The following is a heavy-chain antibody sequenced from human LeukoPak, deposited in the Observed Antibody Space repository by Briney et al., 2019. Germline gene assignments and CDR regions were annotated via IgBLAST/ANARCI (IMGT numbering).Heavy chain of an antibody. J-gene: IGHJ5*02. V-gene: IGHV5-51*01. CDR2: IYPGDSDT. CDR3: ASSRMVRGVISWFDP. CDR1: GYSFTSYW. D-gene: IGHD3-10*01. Sequence: GESLKISCKGSGYSFTSYWIGWVRQMPGKGLEWMGIIYPGDSDTRYSPSFQGQVTISADKSISTAYLQWISLKASDTAMYYCASSRMVRGVISWFDPWGQGTLVTVSS.